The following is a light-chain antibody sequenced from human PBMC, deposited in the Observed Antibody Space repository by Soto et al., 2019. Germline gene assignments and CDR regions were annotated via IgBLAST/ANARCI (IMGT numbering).Light chain of an antibody. J-gene: IGKJ1*01. V-gene: IGKV3-20*01. CDR3: QHYNSYSEA. Sequence: EIVLTQSPGTLSLSPMERATLSFMASQSVSSSYLAWYQQKPGQAPRLLIYGASSRATGIPDRFSGSGSGTDFTLTISRLEPEDFATYYCQHYNSYSEAFGQGTKVDIK. CDR1: QSVSSSY. CDR2: GAS.